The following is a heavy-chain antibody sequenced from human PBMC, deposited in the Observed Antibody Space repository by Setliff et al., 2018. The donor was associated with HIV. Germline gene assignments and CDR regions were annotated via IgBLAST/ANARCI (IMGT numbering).Heavy chain of an antibody. J-gene: IGHJ4*02. Sequence: PGESLKISCQGSGYKFNNFWIAWVRQMPGKGLEWMGIIYPGDSDTRYSPSFQGQVTISADKSISTAYPQWSSLKASDAATYFCARGDYEHDYWGQGTLVTVSS. D-gene: IGHD4-17*01. V-gene: IGHV5-51*01. CDR2: IYPGDSDT. CDR1: GYKFNNFW. CDR3: ARGDYEHDY.